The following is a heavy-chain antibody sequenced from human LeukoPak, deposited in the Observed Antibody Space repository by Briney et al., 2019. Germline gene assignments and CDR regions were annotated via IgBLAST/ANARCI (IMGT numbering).Heavy chain of an antibody. D-gene: IGHD1-26*01. CDR1: GGSINIGGYY. J-gene: IGHJ6*04. CDR3: ARDLSGRPPTYHYYGMDV. Sequence: PSETLSLTCTVSGGSINIGGYYWSWIRQHPGKGLEWIGYIYYSGITYYNPSLKSRVTMSVDTSKNHFSLKLSSVTATDTAVYYCARDLSGRPPTYHYYGMDVWGKGTTVTVSP. CDR2: IYYSGIT. V-gene: IGHV4-31*03.